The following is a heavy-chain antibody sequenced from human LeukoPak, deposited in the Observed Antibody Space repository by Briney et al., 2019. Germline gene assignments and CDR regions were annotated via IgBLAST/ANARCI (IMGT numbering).Heavy chain of an antibody. CDR3: ARDLTVTTRYDY. D-gene: IGHD4-17*01. CDR1: GYTFTGYY. V-gene: IGHV1-2*06. CDR2: INPNSGGT. J-gene: IGHJ4*02. Sequence: ASVKVSRKASGYTFTGYYMHWVRQAPGQGLEWMGRINPNSGGTNYAQKFQGRVTMTRDTSISTAYMELSRLRSDDTAVYYCARDLTVTTRYDYWGQGTLVTVSS.